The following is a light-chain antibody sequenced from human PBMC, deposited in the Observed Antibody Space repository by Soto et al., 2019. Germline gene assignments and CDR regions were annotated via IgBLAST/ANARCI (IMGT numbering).Light chain of an antibody. CDR3: QQYDNSPIT. Sequence: EIVMTQSPATLSVSPGERVTLSCRARQSVGSNLAWYQQKPGQAPRLLIYGASSRATGIPDRFSGTGSETDFTLTISRLEPEDFAVYYCQQYDNSPITFGQGTRLEIK. CDR2: GAS. CDR1: QSVGSN. J-gene: IGKJ5*01. V-gene: IGKV3-20*01.